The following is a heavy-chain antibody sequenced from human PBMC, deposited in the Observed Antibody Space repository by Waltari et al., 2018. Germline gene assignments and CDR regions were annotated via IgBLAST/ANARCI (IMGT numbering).Heavy chain of an antibody. CDR2: FDPEDGET. CDR3: ATGQGSGSYRSFDY. V-gene: IGHV1-24*01. CDR1: GYTLTELS. D-gene: IGHD3-10*01. Sequence: QVQLVQSGAEVKKPGASVKVSCKVSGYTLTELSMHWVRPAPGKGLEWLGGFDPEDGETIYAQKFPGRVTMTEDTSTDTASMELSSLRSEDTAVYYCATGQGSGSYRSFDYWGQGTLVTVSS. J-gene: IGHJ4*02.